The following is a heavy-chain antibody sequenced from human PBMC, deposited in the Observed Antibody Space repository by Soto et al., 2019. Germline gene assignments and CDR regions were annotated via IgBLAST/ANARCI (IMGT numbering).Heavy chain of an antibody. J-gene: IGHJ1*01. CDR1: GYTFTSYG. D-gene: IGHD6-19*01. CDR3: ARVPGIAVAGKTLAEYFQH. CDR2: ISAYNGNT. Sequence: ASVKVSCKASGYTFTSYGISWVRQAPGQGLEWMGWISAYNGNTNYAQKLQGRVTMTTDTSTSTAYMELRSLRSDDTAVYYCARVPGIAVAGKTLAEYFQHWGQGTLVTVSS. V-gene: IGHV1-18*01.